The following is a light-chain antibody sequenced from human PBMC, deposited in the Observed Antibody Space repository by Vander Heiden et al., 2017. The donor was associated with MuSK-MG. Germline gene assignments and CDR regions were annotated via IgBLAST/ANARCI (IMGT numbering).Light chain of an antibody. CDR1: QVINNY. Sequence: DIQMTQSPSSLSASVGDRVTITCRASQVINNYLAWYQQKPGKVPKLLIYAASTLQSGVPSRFSGSGSGTDFTLTISSLQSEDVATYYCQKDNSEPFTFGHGTKVHIK. V-gene: IGKV1-27*01. CDR2: AAS. CDR3: QKDNSEPFT. J-gene: IGKJ3*01.